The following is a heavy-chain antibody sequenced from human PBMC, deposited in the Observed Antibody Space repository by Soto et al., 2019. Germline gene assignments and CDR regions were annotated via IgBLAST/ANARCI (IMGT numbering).Heavy chain of an antibody. V-gene: IGHV4-39*01. CDR1: GGSISSSSYY. J-gene: IGHJ5*02. D-gene: IGHD3-22*01. CDR3: ASRNYYDSSGYFS. Sequence: LSLTCTVSGGSISSSSYYWGWIRQPPGKGLEWIGSIYYSGSTYYNPSLKSQVTISVDTSKNQFSLKLSSVTAADTAVYYCASRNYYDSSGYFSWGQGTLVTVSS. CDR2: IYYSGST.